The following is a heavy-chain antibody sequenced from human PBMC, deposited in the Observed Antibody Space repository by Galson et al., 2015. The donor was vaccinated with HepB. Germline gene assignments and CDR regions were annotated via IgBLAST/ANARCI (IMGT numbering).Heavy chain of an antibody. V-gene: IGHV3-7*03. Sequence: SLRLSCAASEFTFSCYWMSWVRQAPGKGLEWVANIKQDGSEKYYVDSVKGRFTISRDNARNSLYLQMNSLRAEDTAVYYCARYGYSHGMDVWGQGTTVTVS. CDR1: EFTFSCYW. D-gene: IGHD2-8*01. CDR2: IKQDGSEK. CDR3: ARYGYSHGMDV. J-gene: IGHJ6*02.